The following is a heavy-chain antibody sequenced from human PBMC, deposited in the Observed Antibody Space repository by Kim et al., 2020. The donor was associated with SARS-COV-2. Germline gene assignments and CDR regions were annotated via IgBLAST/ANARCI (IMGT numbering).Heavy chain of an antibody. CDR2: ISYDEGNK. V-gene: IGHV3-30*04. J-gene: IGHJ4*01. D-gene: IGHD5-18*01. CDR3: ARADVDTIKAYFFDN. CDR1: GFTFSSYA. Sequence: GGSLRLSCAAFGFTFSSYAMHWVRQAPGKGLEWVAVISYDEGNKYYADSVTGRFTISRDNSKNTLFLQMSSLGADDTAVYYCARADVDTIKAYFFDNWG.